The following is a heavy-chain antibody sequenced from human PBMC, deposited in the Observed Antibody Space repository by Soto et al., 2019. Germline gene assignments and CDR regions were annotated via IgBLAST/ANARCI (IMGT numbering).Heavy chain of an antibody. J-gene: IGHJ4*02. V-gene: IGHV3-30*18. Sequence: QVQLVESGGGVVQPGRSLRLSCAASGFTFSTYGMHWVRQAPGKGLEWVAVISYDGVNKYYADSVKGRFTISRDNSKNTLYRKMSSLRAEDTAVYYCAKSVYNWNDGFFDYWGQGTLVTVSS. CDR1: GFTFSTYG. CDR3: AKSVYNWNDGFFDY. CDR2: ISYDGVNK. D-gene: IGHD1-1*01.